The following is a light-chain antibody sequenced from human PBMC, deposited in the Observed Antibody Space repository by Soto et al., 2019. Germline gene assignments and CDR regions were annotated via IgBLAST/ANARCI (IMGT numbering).Light chain of an antibody. Sequence: IVLTQSPATLSFSPWEGSTLSFRASQSVSSYLAWYQQKPGQAPRLLIYDASNRATGIPARFSGSGSGTDFTLTISSLEPEDFAVYYCQQRSNFITFGQGTRLEIK. CDR2: DAS. CDR1: QSVSSY. J-gene: IGKJ5*01. CDR3: QQRSNFIT. V-gene: IGKV3-11*01.